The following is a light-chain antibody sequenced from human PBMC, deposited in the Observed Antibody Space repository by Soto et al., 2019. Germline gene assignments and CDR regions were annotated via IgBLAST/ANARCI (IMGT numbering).Light chain of an antibody. Sequence: EMMMTQSPATLSVSPGERVTLSCTASQSISTNLAWYQQKPGQAPRLLIYGASTRATAIPARFSGSGSGTEFTLTISSIQSEDFTTYYCQQYNSWPPYTFGQGTKVDIK. CDR3: QQYNSWPPYT. J-gene: IGKJ2*01. CDR1: QSISTN. V-gene: IGKV3-15*01. CDR2: GAS.